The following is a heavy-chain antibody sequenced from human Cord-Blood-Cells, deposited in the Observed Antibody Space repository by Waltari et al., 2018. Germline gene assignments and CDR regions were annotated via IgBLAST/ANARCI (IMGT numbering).Heavy chain of an antibody. Sequence: QVQLVQSGAEVKKPGSSVKVSCKASGGTIRSYALRWVRQAPGQGLEWMGGIIPIFGTANYAQKFQGRVTITADESTSTAYMELSSLRSEDTAVYYCASPSTTVFAFDIWGQGTMVTVSS. CDR2: IIPIFGTA. J-gene: IGHJ3*02. D-gene: IGHD4-4*01. CDR3: ASPSTTVFAFDI. V-gene: IGHV1-69*01. CDR1: GGTIRSYA.